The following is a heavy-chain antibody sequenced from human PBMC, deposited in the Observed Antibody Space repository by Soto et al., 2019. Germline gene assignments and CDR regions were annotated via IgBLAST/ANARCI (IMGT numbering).Heavy chain of an antibody. V-gene: IGHV1-69*13. J-gene: IGHJ4*02. CDR3: ARQFDYDSSGYYYAY. CDR2: IIPIFGTA. CDR1: GGTFSRYT. D-gene: IGHD3-22*01. Sequence: SVKVSCKASGGTFSRYTISWVRQAPGQGLEWMGGIIPIFGTANYAQKFQGRVTITADESTSTAYMELSRLRSEDTAVYYCARQFDYDSSGYYYAYWGQGTLVTVSS.